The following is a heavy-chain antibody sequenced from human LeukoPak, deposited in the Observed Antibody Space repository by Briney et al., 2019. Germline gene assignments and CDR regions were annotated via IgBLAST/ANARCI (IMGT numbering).Heavy chain of an antibody. J-gene: IGHJ4*02. Sequence: GGSLRLSCAASGNYWMQWVRQAPGKGLVWVSRINGDASSISYADSVKGRFTISRDNAKNTLYLQMNSLRVEDTAVYYCARVWDKADYWGQGTLVTVSS. CDR1: GNYW. D-gene: IGHD1-26*01. CDR2: INGDASSI. V-gene: IGHV3-74*01. CDR3: ARVWDKADY.